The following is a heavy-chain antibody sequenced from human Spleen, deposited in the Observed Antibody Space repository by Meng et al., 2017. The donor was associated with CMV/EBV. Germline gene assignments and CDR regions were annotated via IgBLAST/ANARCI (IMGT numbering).Heavy chain of an antibody. CDR2: IDKHGVTT. J-gene: IGHJ4*02. CDR1: GSTFITYG. CDR3: AKEQADGLPFDY. Sequence: SCAASGSTFITYGMAWVRQVPGKGLEFVSAIDKHGVTTFYADSVKGRFTISRDNSKNTLSVQMNSLRAEDTAVYYCAKEQADGLPFDYWGQGTLVTVSS. V-gene: IGHV3-23*01.